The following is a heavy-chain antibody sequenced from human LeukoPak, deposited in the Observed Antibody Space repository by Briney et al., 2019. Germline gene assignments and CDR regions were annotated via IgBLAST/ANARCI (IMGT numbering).Heavy chain of an antibody. CDR2: ISGSGNTI. J-gene: IGHJ4*02. CDR1: GFTFSDRY. V-gene: IGHV3-11*01. CDR3: ARTDYRKFFDY. Sequence: GGSLRLSCAASGFTFSDRYMSWNRQAPGKGPEWISYISGSGNTIYYADSVKGRFSISRDNAKDSLYLQMNSLRAEDTAVYYCARTDYRKFFDYWGQGTLVTVSS. D-gene: IGHD4-11*01.